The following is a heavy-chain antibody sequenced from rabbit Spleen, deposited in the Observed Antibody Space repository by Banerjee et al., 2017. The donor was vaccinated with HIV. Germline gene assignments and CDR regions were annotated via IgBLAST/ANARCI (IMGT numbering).Heavy chain of an antibody. CDR1: GVSLNDKDV. D-gene: IGHD5-1*01. CDR3: AREVVYGSGAAYPNL. J-gene: IGHJ4*01. V-gene: IGHV1S40*01. CDR2: IDTGSSGFT. Sequence: QSLVESGGGLVKPGASLTLTCTASGVSLNDKDVMCWVRQAPGKGLKWIACIDTGSSGFTYFASWAKGRFTISKTSSTTVTLQMTSLTAADTATYFCAREVVYGSGAAYPNLWGPGTLVTVS.